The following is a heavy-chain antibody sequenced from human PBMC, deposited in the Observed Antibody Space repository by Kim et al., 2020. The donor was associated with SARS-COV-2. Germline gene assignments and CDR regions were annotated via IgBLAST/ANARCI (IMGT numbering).Heavy chain of an antibody. D-gene: IGHD5-18*01. CDR1: GGSISSGGYS. V-gene: IGHV4-30-2*01. CDR3: ARGQLWQIHYFDY. CDR2: IYHSGST. Sequence: SETLSLTCAVSGGSISSGGYSWSWIRQPPGKGLEWIGYIYHSGSTYYNPSLKSRVTISVDRSKNQFSLKLSSVTAADTAVYYCARGQLWQIHYFDYWGQGTLVTVSS. J-gene: IGHJ4*02.